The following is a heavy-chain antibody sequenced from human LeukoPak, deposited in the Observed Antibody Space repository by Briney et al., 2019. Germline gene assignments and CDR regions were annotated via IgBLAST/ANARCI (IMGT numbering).Heavy chain of an antibody. J-gene: IGHJ4*02. Sequence: SETLSLTCTVSGGSINIYYWSWIRQSAGKGLEWIGRIYTSGSTNYNPSLKSRVTTSVDTSKHQFSLKLSSVTAADTAVYYCARGKYSGYDPFDYWGQGTLVTVST. V-gene: IGHV4-4*07. CDR1: GGSINIYY. D-gene: IGHD5-12*01. CDR2: IYTSGST. CDR3: ARGKYSGYDPFDY.